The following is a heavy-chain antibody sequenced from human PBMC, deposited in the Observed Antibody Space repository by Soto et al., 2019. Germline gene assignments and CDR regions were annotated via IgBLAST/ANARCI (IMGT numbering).Heavy chain of an antibody. J-gene: IGHJ5*02. CDR2: IIPILGIA. V-gene: IGHV1-69*08. CDR1: GGTFSSYT. Sequence: QVKLVQSGAEVKKPGSSVKVSCKASGGTFSSYTISWVRQAPGQGLEWMGRIIPILGIANYAQKFQGRVTITADKSTSTAYMELSSLRSEDTAVYYCARDCSSTSCYAYPWGQGTLVTVSS. D-gene: IGHD2-2*01. CDR3: ARDCSSTSCYAYP.